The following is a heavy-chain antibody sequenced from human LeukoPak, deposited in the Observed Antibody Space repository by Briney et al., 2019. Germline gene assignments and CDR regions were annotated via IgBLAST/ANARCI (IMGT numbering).Heavy chain of an antibody. CDR2: FDHEDGET. CDR1: GYTLTELS. V-gene: IGHV1-24*01. Sequence: ASVKVSCKVSGYTLTELSMHWVRQAPGKGLEWMGGFDHEDGETIYAQKFQGRVTMTEDTSTDTAYMELSSLRSEDTAVYYCATTGIIGAIVVVPAAMDYWGQGTLVTVSS. D-gene: IGHD2-2*01. CDR3: ATTGIIGAIVVVPAAMDY. J-gene: IGHJ4*02.